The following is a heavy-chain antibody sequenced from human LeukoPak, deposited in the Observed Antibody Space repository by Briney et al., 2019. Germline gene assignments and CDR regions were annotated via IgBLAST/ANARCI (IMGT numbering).Heavy chain of an antibody. J-gene: IGHJ4*02. CDR3: AKFNRQYCSSTSCYGGFDY. D-gene: IGHD2-2*01. V-gene: IGHV3-30*02. Sequence: GGSLRLSCAASGFTFSSYGMHWVRQAPGKGLEWVAFIRFDGSNKYYTDSVKGRFTLSRDNSKNTLYLQINSLRAEDTAVYYCAKFNRQYCSSTSCYGGFDYWGQGTLVTVSS. CDR2: IRFDGSNK. CDR1: GFTFSSYG.